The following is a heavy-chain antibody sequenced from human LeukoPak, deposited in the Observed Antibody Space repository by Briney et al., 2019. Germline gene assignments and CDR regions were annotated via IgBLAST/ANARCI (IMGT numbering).Heavy chain of an antibody. V-gene: IGHV5-10-1*01. CDR1: GYSFTSYW. J-gene: IGHJ4*02. Sequence: VEPLRISFKGSGYSFTSYWISWVRQMPGKSLEWMGRIDPSDSYTNYSPSFQGHVTISADKSISTAYLQWSSLKASDTAMYYCARPHSNYYFDYWGQGTLVTVSS. D-gene: IGHD4-11*01. CDR2: IDPSDSYT. CDR3: ARPHSNYYFDY.